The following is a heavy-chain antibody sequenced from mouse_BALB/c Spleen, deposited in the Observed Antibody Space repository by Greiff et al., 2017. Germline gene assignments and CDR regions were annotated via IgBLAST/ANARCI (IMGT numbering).Heavy chain of an antibody. V-gene: IGHV1-7*01. Sequence: VQLQQSGAELAKPGASVKMSCKASGYTFTSYWMHWVKQRPGQGLEWIGYINPSTGYTEYNQKFKDKATLTADKSSSTAYMQLSSLTSEDSAVYYCARNNGPYYFDYWGQGTTLTVSS. CDR2: INPSTGYT. CDR1: GYTFTSYW. CDR3: ARNNGPYYFDY. J-gene: IGHJ2*01.